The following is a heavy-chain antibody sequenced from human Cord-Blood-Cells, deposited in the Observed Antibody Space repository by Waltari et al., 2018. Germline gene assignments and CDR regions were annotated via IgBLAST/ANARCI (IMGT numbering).Heavy chain of an antibody. D-gene: IGHD3-3*01. V-gene: IGHV3-23*01. CDR2: ISGSGGST. Sequence: EVQLLESGGGLVQPGGSLRLSCAASGFTFSSYAMSWVRQAPGKGLEWVSAISGSGGSTYSAESGKGRFTISGDKSKNTLYLQMNSLRAEDTAVYYCAKTPDDFWSGYYVDYWGQGTLVTVSS. J-gene: IGHJ4*02. CDR3: AKTPDDFWSGYYVDY. CDR1: GFTFSSYA.